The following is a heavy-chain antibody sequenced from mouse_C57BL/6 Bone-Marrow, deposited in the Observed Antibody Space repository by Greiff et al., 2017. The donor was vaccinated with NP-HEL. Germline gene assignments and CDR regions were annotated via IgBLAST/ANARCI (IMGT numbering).Heavy chain of an antibody. V-gene: IGHV1-50*01. CDR2: IDPSDSYT. D-gene: IGHD2-1*01. CDR1: GYTFTSYW. J-gene: IGHJ3*01. Sequence: QVQLQQPGAELVKPGASVKLSCKASGYTFTSYWMQWVKQRPGQGLEWIGEIDPSDSYTNYNQKFKGKATLTVDTSSSTAYMQLSGLTSEDSAVYYCARRDYGNFWGQGTLVTVSA. CDR3: ARRDYGNF.